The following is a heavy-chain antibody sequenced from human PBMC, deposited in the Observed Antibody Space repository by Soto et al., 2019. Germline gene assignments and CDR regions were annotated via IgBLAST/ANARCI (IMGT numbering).Heavy chain of an antibody. CDR1: VGSGFTFTADA. D-gene: IGHD2-8*02. V-gene: IGHV3-23*01. CDR3: VGDSGGLEGVDV. Sequence: EVQLLESGGGLVQPGGSLRLSCVASVGSGFTFTADAMAWVRQAPEKGLEWVSGISGSDYRTYYADSVKGRFTISRDNSKSTLLLQMNSLRAEDTAIYYCVGDSGGLEGVDVWGKGTMVTVSS. J-gene: IGHJ3*01. CDR2: ISGSDYRT.